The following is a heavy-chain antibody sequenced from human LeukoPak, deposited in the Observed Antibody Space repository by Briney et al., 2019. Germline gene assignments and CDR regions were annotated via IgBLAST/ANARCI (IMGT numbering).Heavy chain of an antibody. D-gene: IGHD4-17*01. V-gene: IGHV3-21*01. CDR1: GFTFSSYS. J-gene: IGHJ5*02. CDR2: ISSSSSYI. Sequence: PGGSLRLSCAASGFTFSSYSMNWVRQAPGKGLEWVSSISSSSSYIYYADSVKGRFTISRDNAKNSLYLQMNSLRAEDTAVYYCARILVSGDPAGFDPWGQGTLVTVSS. CDR3: ARILVSGDPAGFDP.